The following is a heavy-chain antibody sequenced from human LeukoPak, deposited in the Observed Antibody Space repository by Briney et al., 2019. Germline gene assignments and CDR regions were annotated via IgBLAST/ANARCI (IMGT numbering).Heavy chain of an antibody. CDR1: GFTVSSNY. Sequence: GGSLRLSCAASGFTVSSNYMSWVRQAPGKGLEWVSVIYSGGTTYYADSVKGRFTISRDNSKNTVYLQMNSLRAEDTAVYYCARDDAVYDSSPLDYWGQGTLVTVSS. J-gene: IGHJ4*02. D-gene: IGHD3-22*01. CDR3: ARDDAVYDSSPLDY. CDR2: IYSGGTT. V-gene: IGHV3-66*01.